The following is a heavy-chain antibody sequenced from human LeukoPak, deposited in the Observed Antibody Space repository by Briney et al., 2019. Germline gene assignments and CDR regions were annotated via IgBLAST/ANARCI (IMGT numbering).Heavy chain of an antibody. CDR1: GFTFSSYA. J-gene: IGHJ4*02. V-gene: IGHV3-23*01. CDR2: VSGGGDSP. Sequence: GGSLRLSCVASGFTFSSYAMTWVRQAPGKGLEWVSAVSGGGDSPDYTDSVKGRFTISRDNSKNTLYLQMNSLRAEDTAVYYCARVPPGVAVAGTWGFDYWGQGTLVTVSS. D-gene: IGHD6-19*01. CDR3: ARVPPGVAVAGTWGFDY.